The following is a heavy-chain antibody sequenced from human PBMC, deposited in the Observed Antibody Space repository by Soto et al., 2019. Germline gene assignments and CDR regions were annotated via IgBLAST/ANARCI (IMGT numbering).Heavy chain of an antibody. CDR3: ARAFDDYGSGTYYIP. CDR2: ISTYNGNT. V-gene: IGHV1-18*01. Sequence: QVQLVQSGGEVKKPGASVKVSCKASGYTFTTYGISWVRQAPGQGLEWMGWISTYNGNTNYAQNLQVRLTMTAATSTSTAYIELRSLRSDDTAVYDCARAFDDYGSGTYYIPWGQGTLVTVAA. D-gene: IGHD3-10*01. CDR1: GYTFTTYG. J-gene: IGHJ5*02.